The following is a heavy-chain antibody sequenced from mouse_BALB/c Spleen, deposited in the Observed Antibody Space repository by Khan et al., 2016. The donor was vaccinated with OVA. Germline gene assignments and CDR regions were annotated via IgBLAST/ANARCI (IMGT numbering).Heavy chain of an antibody. J-gene: IGHJ3*01. CDR2: IRLKSDNFAT. CDR3: TPSFGPKAWFAN. V-gene: IGHV6-6*02. Sequence: EVQLQESGGGLVQPGGSMKVSCVASGFTFSYYWMNWVRQSPEKGLEWVAEIRLKSDNFATHYAESVKGRFTISRDDSKSSVYLQLNNLRAEDTGIYYCTPSFGPKAWFANWGHGTPVTVSA. D-gene: IGHD1-2*01. CDR1: GFTFSYYW.